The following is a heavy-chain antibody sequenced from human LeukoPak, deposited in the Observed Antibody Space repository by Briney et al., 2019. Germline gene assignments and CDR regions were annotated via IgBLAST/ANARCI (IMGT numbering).Heavy chain of an antibody. D-gene: IGHD2-2*01. CDR1: GFTFSSSG. V-gene: IGHV3-30*18. J-gene: IGHJ4*02. Sequence: GRSLRLSCTASGFTFSSSGVHWVRQAPGKGLEGAAVMSKDGTNKYYADSVKGRFTVSRDDSKNTLFLQMDSLRPEDTAVYYCAKESLGRYQRLHCDHWGQGTLVTVSS. CDR2: MSKDGTNK. CDR3: AKESLGRYQRLHCDH.